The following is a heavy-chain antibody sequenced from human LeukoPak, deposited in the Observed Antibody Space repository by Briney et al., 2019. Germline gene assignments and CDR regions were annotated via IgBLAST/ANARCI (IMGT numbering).Heavy chain of an antibody. D-gene: IGHD3-22*01. V-gene: IGHV1-69*02. CDR2: IIPILGIA. J-gene: IGHJ4*02. Sequence: ASVKVSCKASGGTFSSYTISWVRQAPGQGLEWMGRIIPILGIANYAQKFQGRVTITADKSTSTAYMELSSLRSEVTAVYYCARAGEYYYDSSGYYFDYWGQGTLVTVSS. CDR3: ARAGEYYYDSSGYYFDY. CDR1: GGTFSSYT.